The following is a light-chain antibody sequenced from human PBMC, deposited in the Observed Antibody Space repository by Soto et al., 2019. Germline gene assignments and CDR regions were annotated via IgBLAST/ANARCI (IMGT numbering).Light chain of an antibody. CDR1: GSDIGNYNY. J-gene: IGLJ1*01. CDR2: EVS. CDR3: SSYTSSSTYV. Sequence: QSALTQPASVSGSPGQSITISCTGTGSDIGNYNYVSWYQQHPGKAPKLMIYEVSDRPSGVSNRFSGSKSGNTASLTISGLQAEDEADYYCSSYTSSSTYVFGTGTKVTVL. V-gene: IGLV2-14*01.